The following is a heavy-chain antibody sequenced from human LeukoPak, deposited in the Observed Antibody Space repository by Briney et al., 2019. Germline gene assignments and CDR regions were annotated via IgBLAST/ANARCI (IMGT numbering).Heavy chain of an antibody. CDR1: GFTFSSYS. CDR2: ISSLSGTI. V-gene: IGHV3-48*01. J-gene: IGHJ4*02. CDR3: ATTGSTWGKYYFDY. D-gene: IGHD6-13*01. Sequence: GGSLRLSCAASGFTFSSYSMNWVRQAPGGGLEWVLYISSLSGTIYYADSVKGRFTISRDNAKNSLSLQLNSLRAEDTAVYYCATTGSTWGKYYFDYWGQGTLVTVSS.